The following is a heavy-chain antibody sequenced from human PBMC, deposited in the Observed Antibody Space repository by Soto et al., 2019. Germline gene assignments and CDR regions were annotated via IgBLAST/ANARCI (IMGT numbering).Heavy chain of an antibody. CDR3: AWGGGDY. J-gene: IGHJ4*02. D-gene: IGHD2-15*01. CDR2: IYYSGST. Sequence: SGTLSFTCTVSGGSISSYYWSWIRQPPGKGLEWIGYIYYSGSTNYNPSLKSRVTISVDTSKNQFSLKLSSVTAADTAVYYCAWGGGDYWGQGTLVTVSS. CDR1: GGSISSYY. V-gene: IGHV4-59*01.